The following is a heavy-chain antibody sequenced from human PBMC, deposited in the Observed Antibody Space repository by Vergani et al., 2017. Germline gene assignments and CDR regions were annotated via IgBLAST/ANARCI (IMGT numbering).Heavy chain of an antibody. CDR2: ISDSGRTI. CDR1: GFTFSDHY. CDR3: AREERSNTSPFVCD. D-gene: IGHD2/OR15-2a*01. J-gene: IGHJ4*02. Sequence: QVQLVESGGGLVKPEGSLRLSCAASGFTFSDHYMTWVRQAPGKGLEWISYISDSGRTIYYAESVKGRFTISRDNAKNFLYLQMNSLRAEDTAIYYCAREERSNTSPFVCDWGQGTLVTV. V-gene: IGHV3-11*01.